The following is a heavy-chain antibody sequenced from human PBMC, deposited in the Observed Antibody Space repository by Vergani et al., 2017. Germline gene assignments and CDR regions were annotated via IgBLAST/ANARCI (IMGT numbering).Heavy chain of an antibody. V-gene: IGHV1-2*02. D-gene: IGHD2-15*01. J-gene: IGHJ4*02. Sequence: QVQLVQSGTEVKKPGASVKVSCKTSGYTFTGYYMNWVRQAPGQGLERMGWINPNSGDTNDAQKFQGRITMTRDTAISTVYMELNRLTSDDTAVYYCARDGSLDYWGQGTLVTVSS. CDR1: GYTFTGYY. CDR2: INPNSGDT. CDR3: ARDGSLDY.